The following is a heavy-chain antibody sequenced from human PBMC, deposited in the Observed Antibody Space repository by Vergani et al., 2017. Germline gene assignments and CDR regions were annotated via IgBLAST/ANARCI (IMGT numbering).Heavy chain of an antibody. V-gene: IGHV3-23*01. D-gene: IGHD5-12*01. CDR1: GFTFNHYA. CDR2: ISGSGGST. Sequence: EVQLLESGGDLVQPGGSLRLSCAASGFTFNHYAMNWVRQAPGKGLEWVSGISGSGGSTYYAGSVKGRFTISRDSSKNTLYLQMNSLSAGDTAVYYCAKGNPLNSGYDYLYYYHAMNVWGQETTVTVSS. J-gene: IGHJ6*02. CDR3: AKGNPLNSGYDYLYYYHAMNV.